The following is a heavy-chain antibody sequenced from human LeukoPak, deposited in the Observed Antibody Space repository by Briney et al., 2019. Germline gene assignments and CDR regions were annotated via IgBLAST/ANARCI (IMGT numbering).Heavy chain of an antibody. V-gene: IGHV3-20*04. CDR1: GFIFDDYG. J-gene: IGHJ4*02. Sequence: GGSLRLSCAASGFIFDDYGMSWVRQAPGKGLEWVSGINWNGGSTNYADSVKGRFTISRDNAKNSLYLQMHSLRAEDTALYYCARASHYDILTGTDYWGQGTQVTVSS. D-gene: IGHD3-9*01. CDR2: INWNGGST. CDR3: ARASHYDILTGTDY.